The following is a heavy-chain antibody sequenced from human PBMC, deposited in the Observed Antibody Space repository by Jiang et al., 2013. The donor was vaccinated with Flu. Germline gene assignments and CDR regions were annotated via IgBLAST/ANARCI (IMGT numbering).Heavy chain of an antibody. D-gene: IGHD1-14*01. CDR2: HTAGGQWYY. CDR3: VRDPPEIHSGLDV. CDR1: GTVSLTTVLL. Sequence: SLHLCHSPGTVSLTTVLLGTGSGSPHREALSGWEGHTAGGQWYYNYAESVKGRLTISPDTTKNQFSLHLSSVTPEDTAIYYCVRDPPEIHSGLDVWGQGTTVTVSS. V-gene: IGHV6-1*01. J-gene: IGHJ6*02.